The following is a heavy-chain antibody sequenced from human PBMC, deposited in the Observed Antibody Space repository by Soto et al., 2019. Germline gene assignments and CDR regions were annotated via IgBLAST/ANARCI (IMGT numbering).Heavy chain of an antibody. CDR3: ARDHCFAGSRADDAFDM. V-gene: IGHV1-3*04. CDR1: GYTFTNNA. J-gene: IGHJ3*02. D-gene: IGHD2-15*01. Sequence: ASVKVSCKASGYTFTNNAMHWVRQAPGQRLEWMGWINSDNDDTKYSQKFQGRVTITRDTSASTAYMELSSLRSEDTAIYFCARDHCFAGSRADDAFDMWGQGTMVTVSS. CDR2: INSDNDDT.